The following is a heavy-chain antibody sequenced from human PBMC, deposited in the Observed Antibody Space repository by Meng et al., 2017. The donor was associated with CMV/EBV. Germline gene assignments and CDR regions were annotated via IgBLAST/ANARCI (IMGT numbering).Heavy chain of an antibody. J-gene: IGHJ6*02. D-gene: IGHD3-10*01. V-gene: IGHV1-2*02. CDR2: INPNSGGT. CDR3: ARAWGGETRIGDYYGMDV. Sequence: GGSLRLSCAASGYTFTGYYMHWVRQAPGQGLEWMGWINPNSGGTNYAQKFQGRVTMTRDTSISTAYMELSRLRSDDTAVYYCARAWGGETRIGDYYGMDVWGQGTTVTVSS. CDR1: GYTFTGYY.